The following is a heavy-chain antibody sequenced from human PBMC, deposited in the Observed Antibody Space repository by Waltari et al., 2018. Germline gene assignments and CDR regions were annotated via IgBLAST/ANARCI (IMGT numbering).Heavy chain of an antibody. J-gene: IGHJ4*02. CDR1: GGSISSSSYY. CDR2: IYYSGST. V-gene: IGHV4-39*01. D-gene: IGHD2-2*01. CDR3: ARLVGCSSTSCSYYFDY. Sequence: QLQLQESGPGLVKPSETLSLTCTVSGGSISSSSYYWGWIRQPPGKGLEWIGSIYYSGSTYYNPSLKSRVTISVDTSKNQFSLKLSSVTAADTAVYYCARLVGCSSTSCSYYFDYWGQGTLVTVSS.